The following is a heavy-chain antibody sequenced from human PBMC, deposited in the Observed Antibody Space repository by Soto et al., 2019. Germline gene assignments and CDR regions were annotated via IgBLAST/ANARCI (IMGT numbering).Heavy chain of an antibody. Sequence: SVKVSCKASGFTFTSSAVQWVRQARGQRLERIGWIVVGSGNTNYAQKFQERVTITRDMSTSTAYMEPSSLRSEDTAVYYCAAVQGYYYDSSGYHDDYWGQGTLVTVSS. V-gene: IGHV1-58*01. CDR3: AAVQGYYYDSSGYHDDY. CDR1: GFTFTSSA. D-gene: IGHD3-22*01. J-gene: IGHJ4*02. CDR2: IVVGSGNT.